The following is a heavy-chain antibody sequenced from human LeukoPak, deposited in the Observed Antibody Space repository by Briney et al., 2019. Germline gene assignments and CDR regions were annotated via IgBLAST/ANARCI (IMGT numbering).Heavy chain of an antibody. J-gene: IGHJ4*02. D-gene: IGHD4-23*01. V-gene: IGHV1-69*13. Sequence: ASVKVSCKASGGTFSSYAISWVRQAPGQGLEWMGGNIPMFGTANYAQKFRGRVTITAVESMSTAYMELTSLRYEDTALYYCARGWLAETTVVTPYNYWGQGTLVTVSS. CDR3: ARGWLAETTVVTPYNY. CDR2: NIPMFGTA. CDR1: GGTFSSYA.